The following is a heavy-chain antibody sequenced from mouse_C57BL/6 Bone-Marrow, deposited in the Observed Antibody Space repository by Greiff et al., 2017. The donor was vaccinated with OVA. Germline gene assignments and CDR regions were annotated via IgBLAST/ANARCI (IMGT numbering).Heavy chain of an antibody. CDR2: IRNKANNHAT. D-gene: IGHD2-3*01. CDR3: TRRGGYYPAWFAY. J-gene: IGHJ3*01. CDR1: GFTFSDAW. Sequence: EVKLMESGGGLVQPGGSMKLSCAASGFTFSDAWMDWVRQSPEKGLEWVAEIRNKANNHATYYAESVKGRFTISRDDSKSSVYLQMNSLRAEDTGIYYCTRRGGYYPAWFAYWGQGTLVTVSA. V-gene: IGHV6-6*01.